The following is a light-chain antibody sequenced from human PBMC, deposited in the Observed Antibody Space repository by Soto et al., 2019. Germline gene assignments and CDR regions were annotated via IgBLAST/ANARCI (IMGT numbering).Light chain of an antibody. CDR3: QQFNNWPRT. Sequence: DIVLTQSPGTLSLSPGERATLSCRASQSVSSSYLAWYQQKPGQAPRLLIYGASRRATGIPDRVSGRGSGTEFTLTISSLQSEDFAVYDCQQFNNWPRTFGQGTKVEIK. V-gene: IGKV3-20*01. J-gene: IGKJ1*01. CDR1: QSVSSSY. CDR2: GAS.